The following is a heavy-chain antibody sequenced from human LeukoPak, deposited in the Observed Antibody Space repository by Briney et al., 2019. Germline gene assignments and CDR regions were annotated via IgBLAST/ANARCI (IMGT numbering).Heavy chain of an antibody. J-gene: IGHJ4*02. V-gene: IGHV4-4*09. CDR3: ARGKGDGYNIFDY. CDR2: IYTSGST. Sequence: PSETLSLTCTVSGSSISSYYWSWIRQPPGKGLEWIGYIYTSGSTNYNPSLKSRVTISVDTSKNQFSLKLSSVTAADTAVYYCARGKGDGYNIFDYWGQGTLVTVSS. CDR1: GSSISSYY. D-gene: IGHD5-24*01.